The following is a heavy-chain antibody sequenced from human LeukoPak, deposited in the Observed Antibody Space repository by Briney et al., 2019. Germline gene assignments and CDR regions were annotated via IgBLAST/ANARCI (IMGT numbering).Heavy chain of an antibody. D-gene: IGHD5-18*01. Sequence: SETLSLTCTVFGGSISSSSYYWGWIRQPPGKGLEWIGSIYYSGSTYYNPSLKSRVTISVDTSKNQFSLKLSSVTAADTAVYYCARHHRASQGRIQLWSTTFDYWGQGTLVTVSS. CDR3: ARHHRASQGRIQLWSTTFDY. J-gene: IGHJ4*02. CDR2: IYYSGST. V-gene: IGHV4-39*01. CDR1: GGSISSSSYY.